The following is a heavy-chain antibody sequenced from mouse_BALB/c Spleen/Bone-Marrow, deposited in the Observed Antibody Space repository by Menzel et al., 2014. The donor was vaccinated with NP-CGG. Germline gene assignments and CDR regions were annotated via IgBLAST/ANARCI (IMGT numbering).Heavy chain of an antibody. J-gene: IGHJ3*01. Sequence: QVQLQQPGAELVRPGASVTLSCKASGYTFTDYEMHWLKQTPVHGLEWIGAIDPETGGTAYNQKFKGRATLTTDKSSSTTYMELRSLTAEDSAVYYCTRRDSSGYGAYWGQGTLVTVSA. V-gene: IGHV1-15*01. CDR1: GYTFTDYE. CDR2: IDPETGGT. D-gene: IGHD3-2*01. CDR3: TRRDSSGYGAY.